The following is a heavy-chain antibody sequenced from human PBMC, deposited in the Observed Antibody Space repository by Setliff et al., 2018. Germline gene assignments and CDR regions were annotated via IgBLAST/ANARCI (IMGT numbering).Heavy chain of an antibody. CDR3: ASPRLSYYDNGAFPSDAFDL. CDR2: INHSGST. CDR1: GGSISSYS. Sequence: KTSETLSLTCSVSGGSISSYSWNWIRQPPGKGLEWIGEINHSGSTNYNPSLKSRVTISVDTSKNQFSLKLRSVTAADTAVYYCASPRLSYYDNGAFPSDAFDLWGQGTMVTVSS. J-gene: IGHJ3*01. D-gene: IGHD3-22*01. V-gene: IGHV4-34*01.